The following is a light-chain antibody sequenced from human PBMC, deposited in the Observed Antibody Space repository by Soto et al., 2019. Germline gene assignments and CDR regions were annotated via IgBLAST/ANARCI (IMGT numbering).Light chain of an antibody. V-gene: IGLV2-14*01. CDR1: SSDVGYYNF. CDR2: EVS. CDR3: SSYVTTPEI. Sequence: QSVLTQPASVSGSPGQSITISCTGTSSDVGYYNFVSWYQQHPGKAPKLIIYEVSNRPSGVSNRFSASKSGNTASLTISGLQAEDEADYHCSSYVTTPEIFGTGTKVTVL. J-gene: IGLJ1*01.